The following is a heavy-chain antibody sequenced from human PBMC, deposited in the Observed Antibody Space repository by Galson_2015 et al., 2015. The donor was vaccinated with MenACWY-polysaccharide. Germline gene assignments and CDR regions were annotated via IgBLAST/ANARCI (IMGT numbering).Heavy chain of an antibody. CDR3: VRDRSMAYFDY. Sequence: SLRLSCAASGFSFSSFHMSWVRQAPGKGLEWVSSVSTGGDSTKYSDSVKGRFTISRDNSKNTLFLQMNNLRAEDTVVYYCVRDRSMAYFDYWGQGALVIVSS. J-gene: IGHJ4*02. CDR2: VSTGGDST. CDR1: GFSFSSFH. V-gene: IGHV3-23*01. D-gene: IGHD2/OR15-2a*01.